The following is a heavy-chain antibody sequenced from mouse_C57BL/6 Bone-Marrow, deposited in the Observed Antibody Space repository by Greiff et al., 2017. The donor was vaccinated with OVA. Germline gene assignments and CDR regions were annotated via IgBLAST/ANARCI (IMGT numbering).Heavy chain of an antibody. CDR2: IYPGNSDT. D-gene: IGHD1-1*01. CDR1: GYTFTSYW. J-gene: IGHJ2*01. CDR3: TRRKIYGSSDFDY. V-gene: IGHV1-5*01. Sequence: DVQLQESGTVLARPGASVKMSCKTSGYTFTSYWMHWVKQRPGQGLEWIGAIYPGNSDTSYNQKFKGKAKLTAVTSASTAYMALSSHTNEDSAVDYCTRRKIYGSSDFDYWGQGTTRTVSS.